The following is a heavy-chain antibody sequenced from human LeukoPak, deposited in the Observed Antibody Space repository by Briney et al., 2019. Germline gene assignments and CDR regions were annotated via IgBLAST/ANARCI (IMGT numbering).Heavy chain of an antibody. CDR3: AKGGRITGTLDY. J-gene: IGHJ4*02. D-gene: IGHD1-7*01. V-gene: IGHV3-23*01. CDR1: GFTFSTYA. Sequence: GGSLRLSCPASGFTFSTYAMSWVRQAPGKGLEWVSAISGSGGSTYYADSVKGRFTTSRDNSKNTVYLQLNSLRAEDTAIYYCAKGGRITGTLDYWGQGTLVTVSS. CDR2: ISGSGGST.